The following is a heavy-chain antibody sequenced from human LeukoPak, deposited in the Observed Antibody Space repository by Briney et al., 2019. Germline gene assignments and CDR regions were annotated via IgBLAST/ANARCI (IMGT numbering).Heavy chain of an antibody. D-gene: IGHD2-8*02. CDR2: ISYDGSNK. Sequence: GGSLRLSCAASGFTFSSYGMHWVRQAPGKGLEWVAVISYDGSNKYYADSVKGRFTISRDNAKNTLYLQMNSLRAEDTAVYYCARDVALGAGGLTQGGQGTLVTVSS. J-gene: IGHJ4*02. CDR3: ARDVALGAGGLTQ. CDR1: GFTFSSYG. V-gene: IGHV3-30*03.